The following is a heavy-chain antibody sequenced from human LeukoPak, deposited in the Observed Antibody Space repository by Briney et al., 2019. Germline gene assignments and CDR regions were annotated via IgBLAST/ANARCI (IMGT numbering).Heavy chain of an antibody. D-gene: IGHD6-13*01. Sequence: ASVKVSCEASGYTFTSYDINWVRQATGQGLEWMGWMNPNSGNTGYAQKFQGRVTMTRNTSISTAYMELSSLRSEDTAVYYCARGVAAARSPVDCWGQGTLVTVSS. CDR2: MNPNSGNT. CDR1: GYTFTSYD. CDR3: ARGVAAARSPVDC. V-gene: IGHV1-8*01. J-gene: IGHJ4*02.